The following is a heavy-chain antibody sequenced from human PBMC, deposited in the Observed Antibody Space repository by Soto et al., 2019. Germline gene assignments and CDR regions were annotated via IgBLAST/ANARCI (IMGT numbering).Heavy chain of an antibody. CDR3: PPQLLWNWFDP. Sequence: GGSLRLSCAASGFTFSSYAMSWVRQAPGKGLEWVSAISGSGGSTYYADSVKGRFTISRDNSKNTLYLQMNSLRAEDTAVYYCPPQLLWNWFDPWGQGTLVTVSS. D-gene: IGHD2-2*01. CDR2: ISGSGGST. J-gene: IGHJ5*02. V-gene: IGHV3-23*01. CDR1: GFTFSSYA.